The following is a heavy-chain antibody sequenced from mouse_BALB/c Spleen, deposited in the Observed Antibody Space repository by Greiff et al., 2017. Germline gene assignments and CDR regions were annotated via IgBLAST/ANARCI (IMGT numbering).Heavy chain of an antibody. CDR2: IRLKSNNYAT. V-gene: IGHV6-6*02. CDR1: GFTFSNYW. CDR3: TCDGYLYFDY. J-gene: IGHJ2*01. Sequence: EVKLVESGGGLVQPGGSMKLSCVASGFTFSNYWMNWVRQSPEKGLEWVAEIRLKSNNYATHYAESVKGRFTISRDDSKSSVYLQMNNLRAEDTGIYYCTCDGYLYFDYWGQGTTLTVSS. D-gene: IGHD2-3*01.